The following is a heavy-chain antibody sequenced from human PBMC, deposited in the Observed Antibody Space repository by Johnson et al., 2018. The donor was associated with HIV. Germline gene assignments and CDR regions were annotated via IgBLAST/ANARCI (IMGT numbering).Heavy chain of an antibody. CDR2: IGTAGDT. V-gene: IGHV3-13*01. Sequence: VQLVESGGGLKQPGGSLRLSCAASGFTFSSYDIHWVRQATGKGLEWVSTIGTAGDTYYPGSVKGRFTVSREDAKNSLYLQMNSLRAGDTALYYCARAVCRGGRCYSHDAFDIWSQGTMVTVSS. CDR3: ARAVCRGGRCYSHDAFDI. J-gene: IGHJ3*02. D-gene: IGHD2-15*01. CDR1: GFTFSSYD.